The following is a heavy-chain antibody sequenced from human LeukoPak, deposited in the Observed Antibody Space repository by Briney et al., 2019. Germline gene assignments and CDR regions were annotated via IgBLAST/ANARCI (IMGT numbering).Heavy chain of an antibody. CDR2: INAGNGNT. CDR1: GYTFTSYA. V-gene: IGHV1-3*01. D-gene: IGHD2-2*01. CDR3: AREWRYCSGTSCSGFDY. J-gene: IGHJ4*02. Sequence: ASVKVSCKASGYTFTSYAIHWVRQAPGQRLEWLGWINAGNGNTKYSQKFQGRVTITADESTSTAYMELSSLRSEDTAVYYCAREWRYCSGTSCSGFDYWGQGTLVTVSS.